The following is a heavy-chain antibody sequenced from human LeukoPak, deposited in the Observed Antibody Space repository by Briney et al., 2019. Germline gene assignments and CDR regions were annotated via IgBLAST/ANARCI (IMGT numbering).Heavy chain of an antibody. Sequence: ASVKASCKVSGYTLTELSMHWVRQAPGKGLEWMGGFDPEDGETIYAQKFQGRVTMTEDTSTDTAYMELSSLRSEDTAVYYRATDREGGSYYYFDYWGQGTLVTVSS. CDR2: FDPEDGET. V-gene: IGHV1-24*01. CDR3: ATDREGGSYYYFDY. D-gene: IGHD1-26*01. CDR1: GYTLTELS. J-gene: IGHJ4*02.